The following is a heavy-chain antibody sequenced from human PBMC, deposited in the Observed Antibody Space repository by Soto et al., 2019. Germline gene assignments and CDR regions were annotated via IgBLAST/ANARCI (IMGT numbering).Heavy chain of an antibody. CDR1: GGSFSGYY. V-gene: IGHV4-34*01. Sequence: SETLSLTCAVYGGSFSGYYWSWIRQPPGKGLEWIGEINHSGSTNYNPSLKSRVTISVDTSKNQFSLKLSSVTAADTAAYYCARGRGYSYGYSGVYYGMDVWGQGTTVTVSS. D-gene: IGHD5-18*01. J-gene: IGHJ6*02. CDR3: ARGRGYSYGYSGVYYGMDV. CDR2: INHSGST.